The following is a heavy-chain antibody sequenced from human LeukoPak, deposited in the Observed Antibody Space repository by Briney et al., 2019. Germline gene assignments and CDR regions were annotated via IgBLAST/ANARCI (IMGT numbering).Heavy chain of an antibody. CDR3: AKTRPLDSSSWSHGDY. CDR1: EFTFSNYA. CDR2: ISGSGGTT. J-gene: IGHJ4*02. V-gene: IGHV3-23*01. D-gene: IGHD6-13*01. Sequence: GGSLRLSCAASEFTFSNYAMSWVRQAPGKGLQWVSLISGSGGTTYYADSVKGRFTISRDNSKNTLYLQVNSLRVEDTAVYYCAKTRPLDSSSWSHGDYWGQGTLVTVSS.